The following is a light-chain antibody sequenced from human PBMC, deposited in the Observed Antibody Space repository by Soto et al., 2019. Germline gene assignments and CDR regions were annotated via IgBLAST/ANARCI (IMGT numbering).Light chain of an antibody. CDR2: GAS. Sequence: EIVLTQSPGTLSLSPGERATLSCRASQSVSSSYLAWYQQKPGQAPRLLIYGASSRATGIPDRFSGSGSGTDVIFTISRLEPEDFAVYYCQQYGSPFGGGTKVEIK. CDR1: QSVSSSY. V-gene: IGKV3-20*01. J-gene: IGKJ4*01. CDR3: QQYGSP.